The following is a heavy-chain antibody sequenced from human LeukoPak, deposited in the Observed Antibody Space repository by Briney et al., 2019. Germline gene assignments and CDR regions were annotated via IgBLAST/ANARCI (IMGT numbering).Heavy chain of an antibody. Sequence: PGGSLRLSCAASGFTFDDYAMHWVRHAPGKGLEGVSGISWNSGSIGYADSVKGRFTISRDNAKNSLYLQMNSLRAEDTAFYYCAINGGGDSGYGNFDYWGQGTLVTVSS. CDR1: GFTFDDYA. CDR3: AINGGGDSGYGNFDY. J-gene: IGHJ4*02. V-gene: IGHV3-9*01. CDR2: ISWNSGSI. D-gene: IGHD5-12*01.